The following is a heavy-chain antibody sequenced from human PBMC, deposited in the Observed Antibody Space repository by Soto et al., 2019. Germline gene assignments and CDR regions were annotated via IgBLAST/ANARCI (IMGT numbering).Heavy chain of an antibody. D-gene: IGHD3-3*01. Sequence: GGSLRLSCAASGFTFNSYAMHWFRQASGKGLEWLTIISYDGSSEYYVESVKGRFTVSRDTSKYTLYLQMNSLRPEDTAIYYCARGSSYSFWRGSKPNPMDVWGQVTTITVAS. CDR1: GFTFNSYA. J-gene: IGHJ6*02. CDR2: ISYDGSSE. CDR3: ARGSSYSFWRGSKPNPMDV. V-gene: IGHV3-30-3*01.